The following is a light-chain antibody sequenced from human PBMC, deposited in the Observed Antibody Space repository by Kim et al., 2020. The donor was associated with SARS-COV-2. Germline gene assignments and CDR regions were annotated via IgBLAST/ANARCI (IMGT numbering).Light chain of an antibody. CDR1: SSNLGAGYD. J-gene: IGLJ1*01. CDR2: DNN. V-gene: IGLV1-40*01. Sequence: QAVVTQPPSVSGAPGQRVTFTCTGSSSNLGAGYDVHWYQLLPGTAPKLLISDNNSRPSGVPDRFSGSKSGTSASLAISGLQAEDEADYYCSSYAGSNNVFGTGTKVTVL. CDR3: SSYAGSNNV.